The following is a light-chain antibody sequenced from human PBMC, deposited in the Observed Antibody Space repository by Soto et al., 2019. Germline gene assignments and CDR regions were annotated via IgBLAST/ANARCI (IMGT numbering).Light chain of an antibody. CDR3: QQYGSSPLIT. Sequence: EIVLTQSPGTLSLSPGERATLSCWASQNVLSNYLAWYQQKPGQAPRLLIYGASTRATGIPDRFGGSGSGTDFTLTISRLEPEDFAVYYCQQYGSSPLITFGQGTRLEIK. CDR1: QNVLSNY. CDR2: GAS. J-gene: IGKJ5*01. V-gene: IGKV3-20*01.